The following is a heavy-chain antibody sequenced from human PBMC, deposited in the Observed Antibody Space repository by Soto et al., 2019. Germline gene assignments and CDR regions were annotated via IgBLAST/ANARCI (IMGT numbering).Heavy chain of an antibody. J-gene: IGHJ3*02. CDR3: AREGEYQLLLNAFDI. V-gene: IGHV3-7*03. CDR1: GFTFSRYW. D-gene: IGHD2-2*01. CDR2: IKQDGSEK. Sequence: GGSLRLSCAASGFTFSRYWMSWVRQAPGKGLGWVANIKQDGSEKYYVDSVKGRFTISRDNAKNSLYLQMNSLRAEDTAVYYCAREGEYQLLLNAFDIWGQGTMVTVSS.